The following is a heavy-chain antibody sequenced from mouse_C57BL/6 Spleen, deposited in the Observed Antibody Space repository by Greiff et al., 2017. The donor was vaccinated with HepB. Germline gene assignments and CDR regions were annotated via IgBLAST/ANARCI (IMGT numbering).Heavy chain of an antibody. CDR2: ISSGSSTI. CDR3: ARKDYGSSNWYFDV. D-gene: IGHD1-1*01. V-gene: IGHV5-17*01. J-gene: IGHJ1*03. CDR1: GFTFSDYG. Sequence: DVMLVESGGGLVKPGGSLKLSCAASGFTFSDYGMHWVRQAPEKGLEWVAYISSGSSTIYYADTVKGRFTISRDNAKNTLFLQMTSLRSEDTAMYYCARKDYGSSNWYFDVWGTGTTVTVSS.